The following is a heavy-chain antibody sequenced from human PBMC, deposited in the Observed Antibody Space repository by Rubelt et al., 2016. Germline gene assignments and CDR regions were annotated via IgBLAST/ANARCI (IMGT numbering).Heavy chain of an antibody. J-gene: IGHJ4*02. CDR1: GFIFSNYA. D-gene: IGHD3-16*01. Sequence: VHLVESGGGLVQPGGSLRLSCAASGFIFSNYAMIWVRQAPGKGLEWVSLISGSGFSTYYADSVKGRLTLSRDNSKNTLYLQMNSLRAEGTAVYYSARDLGSSPFDYWGQGTLVTVS. V-gene: IGHV3-23*04. CDR3: ARDLGSSPFDY. CDR2: ISGSGFST.